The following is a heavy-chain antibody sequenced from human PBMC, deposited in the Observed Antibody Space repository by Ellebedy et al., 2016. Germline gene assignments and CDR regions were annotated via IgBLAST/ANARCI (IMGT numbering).Heavy chain of an antibody. V-gene: IGHV4-39*02. J-gene: IGHJ4*02. Sequence: SETLSLTCTVSGASISSRSNYWGWIRQPPGKGLEWIWNVHFSGSPYYNPSLKSRITMSVDTSKNHFSLKLSSVTAADTGLYYCARRRANPEFDFWGPGTLVTVSS. CDR1: GASISSRSNY. CDR3: ARRRANPEFDF. CDR2: VHFSGSP.